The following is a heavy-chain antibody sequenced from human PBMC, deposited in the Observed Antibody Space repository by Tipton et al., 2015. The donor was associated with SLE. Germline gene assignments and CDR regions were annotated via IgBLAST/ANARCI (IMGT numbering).Heavy chain of an antibody. CDR3: ARGRDIVVVVAAAGFDP. Sequence: LRLSCAVYGGSFSGYYWSWIRQPPGKGLEWIGEINHSGSTNYNPSLESRVTISVDTSKNQFSLKLSSVTAADTAVYYCARGRDIVVVVAAAGFDPWGQGTLVTVSS. CDR2: INHSGST. V-gene: IGHV4-34*01. J-gene: IGHJ5*02. CDR1: GGSFSGYY. D-gene: IGHD2-15*01.